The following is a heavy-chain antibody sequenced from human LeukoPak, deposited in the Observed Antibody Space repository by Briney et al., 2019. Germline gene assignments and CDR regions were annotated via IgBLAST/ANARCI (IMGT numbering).Heavy chain of an antibody. CDR3: TTDYYDSSGYDY. J-gene: IGHJ4*02. CDR2: IKSKTDGGTT. D-gene: IGHD3-22*01. Sequence: PGGSLRLSCAASGFTFSNAWMSWVRQAPGKGLEWVGRIKSKTDGGTTDYAAPVKGRFTISRDDSKNTLCLQMNSLKTEDTAVYYCTTDYYDSSGYDYWGQGTLVTVSS. CDR1: GFTFSNAW. V-gene: IGHV3-15*01.